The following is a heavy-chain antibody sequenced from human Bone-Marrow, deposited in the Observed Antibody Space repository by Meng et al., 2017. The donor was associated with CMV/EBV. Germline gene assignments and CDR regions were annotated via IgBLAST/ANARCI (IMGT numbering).Heavy chain of an antibody. CDR1: GGTFSSYA. CDR2: IIPIFGTA. V-gene: IGHV1-69*05. CDR3: ARDRGGYQPRRTWFDP. Sequence: SVKVSCKASGGTFSSYAISWVRQAPGQGLEWMGGIIPIFGTANYAQKLQGRVTMTTDTSTSTAYMELRSLRSDDTAVYYCARDRGGYQPRRTWFDPWVQGTLVTVSS. J-gene: IGHJ5*02. D-gene: IGHD2-2*01.